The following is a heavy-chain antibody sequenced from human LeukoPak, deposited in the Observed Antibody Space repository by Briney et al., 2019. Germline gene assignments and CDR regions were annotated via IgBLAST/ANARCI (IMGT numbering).Heavy chain of an antibody. Sequence: HPGGSLRLSCAASGFTFSTYAMNWVRQAPGKGLEWVSVISNSGGSTVYADSVKGRFTISRDNSKNTLYLQVKSLRAEDTAVYYCAKASITVAGTYFDYWGQGTLVTVPS. CDR1: GFTFSTYA. CDR2: ISNSGGST. V-gene: IGHV3-23*01. CDR3: AKASITVAGTYFDY. D-gene: IGHD6-19*01. J-gene: IGHJ4*02.